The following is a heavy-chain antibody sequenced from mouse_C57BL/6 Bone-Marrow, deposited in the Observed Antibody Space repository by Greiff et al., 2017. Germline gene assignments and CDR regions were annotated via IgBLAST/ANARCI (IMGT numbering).Heavy chain of an antibody. V-gene: IGHV1-52*01. CDR3: ARSDGYYSYWYFDV. CDR1: GYTFTSYW. CDR2: IDPSDSET. Sequence: QVQLQQPGAELVRPGSSVKLSCKASGYTFTSYWMHWVKQRPIQGLEWIGNIDPSDSETHYNQKFKDKATLTVDKSSSTAYMQLSSLTSEDSAVYYCARSDGYYSYWYFDVWGTGTTFTVSS. D-gene: IGHD2-3*01. J-gene: IGHJ1*03.